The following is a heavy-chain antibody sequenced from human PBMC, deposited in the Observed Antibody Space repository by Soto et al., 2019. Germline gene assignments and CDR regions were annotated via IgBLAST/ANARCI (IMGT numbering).Heavy chain of an antibody. Sequence: ASVKVSCKASGYTFTGYYMHWVRQAPGQGLEWMGWINPNSGGTNYAQKFQGWVTMTRDTSISTAYMELSRLRSDDTAVYYCAREGAPLTTVTHYYYYYMDVWGKRTTVTVSS. J-gene: IGHJ6*03. CDR2: INPNSGGT. D-gene: IGHD4-4*01. V-gene: IGHV1-2*04. CDR1: GYTFTGYY. CDR3: AREGAPLTTVTHYYYYYMDV.